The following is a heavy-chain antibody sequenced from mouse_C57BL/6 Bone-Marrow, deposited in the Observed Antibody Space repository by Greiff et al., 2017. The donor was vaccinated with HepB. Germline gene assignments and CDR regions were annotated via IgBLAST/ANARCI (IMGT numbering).Heavy chain of an antibody. Sequence: QVQLQQPGAELVKPGASVKLSCKASGYTFTSYWMHWVKQRPGQGLEWIGMIHPNGGSTNYNEKFKSKATLTVDKSSSTAYMQLSSLTSEDSAVYYCAREWLLSWFAYWGQGTLVTVSA. V-gene: IGHV1-64*01. CDR3: AREWLLSWFAY. J-gene: IGHJ3*01. D-gene: IGHD2-3*01. CDR1: GYTFTSYW. CDR2: IHPNGGST.